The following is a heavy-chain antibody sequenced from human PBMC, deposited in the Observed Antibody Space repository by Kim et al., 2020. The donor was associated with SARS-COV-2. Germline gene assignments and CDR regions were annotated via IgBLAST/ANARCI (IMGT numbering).Heavy chain of an antibody. CDR2: ISWNGGST. D-gene: IGHD6-13*01. CDR3: AKDRGYSSSWYAQFDY. J-gene: IGHJ4*02. V-gene: IGHV3-43*01. CDR1: GFTFDDYT. Sequence: GGSLRLSCAASGFTFDDYTMHWVRQAPGKGLEWVSLISWNGGSTYYADSVKGRFTISRDNSKNSLYLQMNSLRTEDTALYYCAKDRGYSSSWYAQFDYWGQGTLVTVSS.